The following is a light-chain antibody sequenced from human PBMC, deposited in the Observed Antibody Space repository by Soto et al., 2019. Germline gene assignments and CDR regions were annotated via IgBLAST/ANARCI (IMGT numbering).Light chain of an antibody. V-gene: IGKV1-5*03. J-gene: IGKJ1*01. CDR3: HQYNTYWT. Sequence: DIQMPQSPYPRSASVGDRFTITCRASQSISSWLAWYHQKPGRAPRLLIYRASSLESGIPSRFSGSGSGTDFTLTISSLQPDDIGTYYCHQYNTYWTFGQGAKVDIK. CDR1: QSISSW. CDR2: RAS.